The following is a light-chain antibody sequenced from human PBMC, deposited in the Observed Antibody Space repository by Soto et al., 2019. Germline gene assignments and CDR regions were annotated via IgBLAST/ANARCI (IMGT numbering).Light chain of an antibody. CDR3: RSYAGSNSVV. CDR2: EVS. CDR1: SSDVGDYNY. V-gene: IGLV2-8*01. J-gene: IGLJ2*01. Sequence: QSVLTQPPSASGSPGQSVTISCTGTSSDVGDYNYVSWYQQHPGKAPKLMIYEVSERPSGVPDRFSGSKSGNTASLTVSGLQAEDDAYYYCRSYAGSNSVVFGGGTKLTVL.